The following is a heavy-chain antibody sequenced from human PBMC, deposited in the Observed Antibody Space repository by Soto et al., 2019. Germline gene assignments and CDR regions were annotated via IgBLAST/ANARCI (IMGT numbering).Heavy chain of an antibody. J-gene: IGHJ4*02. CDR2: ISPMFGAA. CDR3: AREAQVPTPGFLY. D-gene: IGHD3-10*01. Sequence: QVQLVQSGAEMKKPGSSVKVSCQSSGGTFNTYAMNWVRQAPGQGPEWMGDISPMFGAANYAPKFQGRVTIPADESTGTSTMQLSSLTSEDTALYCFAREAQVPTPGFLYWGQGTRVTVSS. CDR1: GGTFNTYA. V-gene: IGHV1-69*19.